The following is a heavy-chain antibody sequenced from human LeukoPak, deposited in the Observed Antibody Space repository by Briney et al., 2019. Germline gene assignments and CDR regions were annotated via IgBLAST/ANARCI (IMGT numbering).Heavy chain of an antibody. CDR1: GFTVSSNY. V-gene: IGHV3-23*01. J-gene: IGHJ6*02. CDR2: ISGSGGST. D-gene: IGHD3-10*01. CDR3: AKDQYGSGSDYYYYGMDV. Sequence: GGSLRLSCAASGFTVSSNYMSWVRQAPGKGLEWVSAISGSGGSTYYADSVKGRFTISRDNSKNTLYLQMNSLRAEDTAVYYCAKDQYGSGSDYYYYGMDVWGQGTTVTVSS.